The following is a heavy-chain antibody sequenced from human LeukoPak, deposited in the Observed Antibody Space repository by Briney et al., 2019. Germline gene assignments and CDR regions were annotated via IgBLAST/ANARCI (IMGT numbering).Heavy chain of an antibody. D-gene: IGHD3-10*01. CDR3: AREHMVRGVIDR. CDR1: GGSISNYY. Sequence: PSETLSLTCTVSGGSISNYYWSWIRQPAGKRLERLGRIYSRGSTNYNPSLESRVPVSVDTSKKQFSLKLSSVTAADTAVYYCAREHMVRGVIDRWGQGALVTVSS. CDR2: IYSRGST. V-gene: IGHV4-4*07. J-gene: IGHJ4*02.